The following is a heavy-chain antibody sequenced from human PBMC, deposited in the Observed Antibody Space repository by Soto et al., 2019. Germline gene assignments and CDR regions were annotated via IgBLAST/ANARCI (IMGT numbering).Heavy chain of an antibody. CDR2: IYYSGST. CDR1: GGSISSGGYY. CDR3: ARDPSIAYFYGMDV. D-gene: IGHD6-13*01. V-gene: IGHV4-31*03. Sequence: QVQLQESGPGLVKPSQTLSLTCSVSGGSISSGGYYWNWIRQHPGKGLEWIGYIYYSGSTHYNPSLKRRVTISVDTSKNQFSLKLNSVTAADTAVYYCARDPSIAYFYGMDVWGQGTTVTVSS. J-gene: IGHJ6*02.